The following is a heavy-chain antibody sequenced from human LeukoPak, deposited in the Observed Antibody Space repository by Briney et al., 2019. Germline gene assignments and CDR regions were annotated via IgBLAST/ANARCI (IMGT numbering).Heavy chain of an antibody. Sequence: PSETLSPTCAVYGGSFSGYYWSWIRQPPGKGLEWIGEINHSGSTNYNPSLKSRVTISLDTSKNQFSLKLGSVTAADTAVYYCAGRVGATTIDYWGQGTLVTVSS. CDR1: GGSFSGYY. D-gene: IGHD1-26*01. CDR2: INHSGST. CDR3: AGRVGATTIDY. V-gene: IGHV4-34*01. J-gene: IGHJ4*02.